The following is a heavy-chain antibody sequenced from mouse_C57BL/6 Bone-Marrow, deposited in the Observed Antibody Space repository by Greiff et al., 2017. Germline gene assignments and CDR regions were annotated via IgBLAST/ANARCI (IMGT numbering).Heavy chain of an antibody. CDR1: GFSLTSYG. CDR3: ARIYDGYYVWFAY. Sequence: QVQLKQSGPGLVQPSQSLSITCTVSGFSLTSYGVHWVRQSPGKGLEWLGVIWSGGSTDYNAAFISRLSISKDNSKSQVFFKMNSLQADDTAIYYCARIYDGYYVWFAYWGQGTLVTVSA. CDR2: IWSGGST. D-gene: IGHD2-3*01. J-gene: IGHJ3*01. V-gene: IGHV2-2*01.